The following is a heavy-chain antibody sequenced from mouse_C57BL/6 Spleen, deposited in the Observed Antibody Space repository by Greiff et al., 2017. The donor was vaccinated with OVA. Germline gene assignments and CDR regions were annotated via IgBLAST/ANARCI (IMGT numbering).Heavy chain of an antibody. CDR3: ARDEVGWFAY. D-gene: IGHD1-1*02. CDR1: GFTFSDYY. J-gene: IGHJ3*01. Sequence: EVQRVESEGGLVQPGSSMKLSCTASGFTFSDYYMTWVRQVPEKGLEWVANINYDGSSTYYLDSLKSRFIISRDNAKNILYLQMSSLKSEDTATYYCARDEVGWFAYWGQGTLVTVSA. CDR2: INYDGSST. V-gene: IGHV5-16*01.